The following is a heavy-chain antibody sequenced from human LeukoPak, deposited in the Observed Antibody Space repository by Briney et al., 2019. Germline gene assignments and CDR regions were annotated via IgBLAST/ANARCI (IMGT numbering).Heavy chain of an antibody. CDR3: AKDGPHYYGSGSFFDP. J-gene: IGHJ5*02. D-gene: IGHD3-10*01. Sequence: GGSLRLSCAASGFTFSSYAMSWVRQAPGKGLEWVSAISGSGGSTYYADSVKGRFTISRDNSKNTLYLQMNSLRAEDTAVYYCAKDGPHYYGSGSFFDPWGQGTLVTVSS. CDR2: ISGSGGST. V-gene: IGHV3-23*01. CDR1: GFTFSSYA.